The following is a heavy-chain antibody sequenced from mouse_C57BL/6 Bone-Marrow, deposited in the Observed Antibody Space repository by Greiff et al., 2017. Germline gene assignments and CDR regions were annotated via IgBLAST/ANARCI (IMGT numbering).Heavy chain of an antibody. J-gene: IGHJ3*01. Sequence: EVQLVESGGDLVKPGGSLKLSCAASGFTFSSYGMSWVRQTPDKRLEWVATISSGVSNTYYPDRVKGRFPFSRDNAKNTLYLQMSSLKAEDTAMYYSARRWLLAWLAYWGQGTLVTVSA. V-gene: IGHV5-6*01. CDR2: ISSGVSNT. CDR3: ARRWLLAWLAY. D-gene: IGHD2-3*01. CDR1: GFTFSSYG.